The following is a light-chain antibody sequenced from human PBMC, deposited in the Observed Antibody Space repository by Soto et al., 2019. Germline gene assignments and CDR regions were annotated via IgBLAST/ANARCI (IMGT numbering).Light chain of an antibody. CDR3: QQYGSSPLT. Sequence: ESVLTQSPGTLSLSPGERATLSCRASQSVSSSYLAWYQQKPGQAPRLLIYGASSRATGIPDRFSGSGSGTDFTLTISRLEPEDFAVYYCQQYGSSPLTFGGG. J-gene: IGKJ4*01. V-gene: IGKV3-20*01. CDR1: QSVSSSY. CDR2: GAS.